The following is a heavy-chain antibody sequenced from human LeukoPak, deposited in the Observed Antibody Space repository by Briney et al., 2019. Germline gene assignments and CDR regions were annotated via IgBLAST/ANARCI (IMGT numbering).Heavy chain of an antibody. CDR2: IYYSGST. Sequence: SETLSLTCTVSGGSISSNYWSWIRQPPGKGLEWIGYIYYSGSTNYNPSLNSRATMSVDTSKHQFSLKLNFVTAADTAVYYCARQGSGWYYFDYWGQGTVVTVSS. CDR1: GGSISSNY. J-gene: IGHJ4*02. CDR3: ARQGSGWYYFDY. D-gene: IGHD6-19*01. V-gene: IGHV4-59*08.